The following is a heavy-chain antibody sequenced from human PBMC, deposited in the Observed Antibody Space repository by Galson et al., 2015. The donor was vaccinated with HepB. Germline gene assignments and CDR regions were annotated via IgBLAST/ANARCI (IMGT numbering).Heavy chain of an antibody. Sequence: SLRLCCAASGFTFSDYRMNWVRQAPGKGLEWISYISRSSKVIHYADSVKGRFTIYRDNAKNSLYLQMDSLRDGDTAVYYCVRDGGDSYNWFDLWGQGTLVTVSS. J-gene: IGHJ5*02. CDR1: GFTFSDYR. V-gene: IGHV3-48*02. CDR3: VRDGGDSYNWFDL. CDR2: ISRSSKVI. D-gene: IGHD2-21*01.